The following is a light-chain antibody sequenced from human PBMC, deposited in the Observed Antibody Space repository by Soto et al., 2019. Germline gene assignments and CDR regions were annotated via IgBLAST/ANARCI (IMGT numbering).Light chain of an antibody. V-gene: IGLV2-14*01. CDR3: CSYTVSGTYV. CDR2: AVS. CDR1: SSDVGGYDY. Sequence: QSVLTQPPSASGSPGQSVTISCTGTSSDVGGYDYVSWYQQHPGKAPKLMIYAVSNRPSGVSNRFSGSKSGNTATLTISGLQAEDEADYYCCSYTVSGTYVFGTGTKVTVL. J-gene: IGLJ1*01.